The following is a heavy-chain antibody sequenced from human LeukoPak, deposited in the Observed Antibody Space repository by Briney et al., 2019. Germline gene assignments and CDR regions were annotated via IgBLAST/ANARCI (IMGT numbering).Heavy chain of an antibody. CDR2: IIPIFGTA. Sequence: ASVKVSCKASGGTFSSYAISWVRQAPGQGLEWMGGIIPIFGTANYAQKFQGRVTITADESTSTAYMELSSLRSEDTAVYYCASVSSTSCYTCRYFQHWGQGTLVTVSS. D-gene: IGHD2-2*02. V-gene: IGHV1-69*01. CDR3: ASVSSTSCYTCRYFQH. CDR1: GGTFSSYA. J-gene: IGHJ1*01.